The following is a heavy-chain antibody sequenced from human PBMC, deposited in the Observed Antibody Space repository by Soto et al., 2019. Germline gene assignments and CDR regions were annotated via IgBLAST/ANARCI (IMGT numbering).Heavy chain of an antibody. D-gene: IGHD3-22*01. J-gene: IGHJ5*02. V-gene: IGHV1-69*13. CDR2: IIPIFGTA. CDR1: GGTFSSYA. CDR3: ARDIGQYYESSANRFDP. Sequence: SVKVSCKASGGTFSSYAISWVRQAPGQGLEWMGGIIPIFGTANYAQKFQGRVTITADESTSTAYMELSSLRSEDTAVYYCARDIGQYYESSANRFDPWGQGTLVTVSS.